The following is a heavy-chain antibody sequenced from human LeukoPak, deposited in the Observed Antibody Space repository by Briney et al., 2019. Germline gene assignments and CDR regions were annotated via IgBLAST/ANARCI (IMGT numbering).Heavy chain of an antibody. D-gene: IGHD2-15*01. J-gene: IGHJ4*02. V-gene: IGHV4-34*01. CDR2: INHSGST. Sequence: KASETLSLTCAVYGGSFSGYYWSWIRQPPGKGLEWIGEINHSGSTNYNPSLKSRVTISVDTSKNQFSLKLSSVTAADTAVYYCARVMKLGAPGIPYCSGGSCFSRRVFDYWGQGTLVTVSS. CDR1: GGSFSGYY. CDR3: ARVMKLGAPGIPYCSGGSCFSRRVFDY.